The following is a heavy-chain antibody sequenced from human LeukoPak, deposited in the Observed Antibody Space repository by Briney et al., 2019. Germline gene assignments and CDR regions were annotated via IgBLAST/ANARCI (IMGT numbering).Heavy chain of an antibody. Sequence: GGSLRLSCAASGYTFDSYAMSWVRQAPGKGLEGVSAVSRFGGTTYYADSAKGRFTISRDNSNNTVYLQMNSLIVGDTALYYCVKHVGSRWSNNRFDPWGQGTLVTVS. D-gene: IGHD6-13*01. CDR3: VKHVGSRWSNNRFDP. J-gene: IGHJ5*02. CDR1: GYTFDSYA. CDR2: VSRFGGTT. V-gene: IGHV3-23*01.